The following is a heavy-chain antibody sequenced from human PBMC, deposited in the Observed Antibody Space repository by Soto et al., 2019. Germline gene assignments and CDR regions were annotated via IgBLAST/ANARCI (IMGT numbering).Heavy chain of an antibody. V-gene: IGHV5-10-1*01. D-gene: IGHD6-19*01. CDR3: AIIAVAGTDYYYGMDV. CDR2: IDPSDSYT. J-gene: IGHJ6*02. CDR1: GYSFTSYW. Sequence: GESLKISCKGSGYSFTSYWISWVRQMPGKGLEWMGRIDPSDSYTNYSPSFQGHVTISADKSISTAYLQWSSLKASDTAMYYCAIIAVAGTDYYYGMDVWGQGTTVTGSS.